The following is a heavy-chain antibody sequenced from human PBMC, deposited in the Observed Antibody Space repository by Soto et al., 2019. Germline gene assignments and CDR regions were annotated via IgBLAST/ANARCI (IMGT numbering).Heavy chain of an antibody. CDR3: VKDPVSGGTGGAYYDY. Sequence: GGSLRLSCTVSGFTFRNFAMTWVRQAPGKGLEWVSLMSGNGGRLVYADSVRGRFTISRDNSRDTLYLQMNSLRLEDTAIYYCVKDPVSGGTGGAYYDYWGPGTLVTVSS. D-gene: IGHD2-8*02. V-gene: IGHV3-23*01. J-gene: IGHJ4*02. CDR2: MSGNGGRL. CDR1: GFTFRNFA.